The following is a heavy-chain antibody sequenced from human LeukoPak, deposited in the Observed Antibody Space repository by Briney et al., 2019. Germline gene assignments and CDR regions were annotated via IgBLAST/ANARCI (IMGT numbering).Heavy chain of an antibody. CDR1: GFTFSSYW. CDR2: INSDGSST. V-gene: IGHV3-74*01. D-gene: IGHD4-23*01. Sequence: GGSLRLSCAASGFTFSSYWMHWVRQAPGKGLVWVSRINSDGSSTSYADSVKGRFTISRDNAKNTLYLQMNSLRAEDTALYYCAKKETVVSPGNYFDYWGQGTLVTVSS. J-gene: IGHJ4*02. CDR3: AKKETVVSPGNYFDY.